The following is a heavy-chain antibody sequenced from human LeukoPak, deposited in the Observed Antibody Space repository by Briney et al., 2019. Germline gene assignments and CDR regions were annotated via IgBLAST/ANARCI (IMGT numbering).Heavy chain of an antibody. Sequence: SETLSLTCTVSGGSISSSNYFWAWIRQPPGKGLEWIGSIYYSESPYYNPSLKSRVTISVDKAKNQFSLNLNSVTAADTAVYYCARGGDRSFDYWGQGTLVTVSS. CDR2: IYYSESP. V-gene: IGHV4-39*07. D-gene: IGHD3-10*01. CDR3: ARGGDRSFDY. CDR1: GGSISSSNYF. J-gene: IGHJ4*02.